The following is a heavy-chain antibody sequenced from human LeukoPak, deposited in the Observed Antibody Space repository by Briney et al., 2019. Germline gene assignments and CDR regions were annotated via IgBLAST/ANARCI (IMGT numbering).Heavy chain of an antibody. CDR3: ARMILLLGDVLTVPPRGFDY. J-gene: IGHJ4*02. CDR2: ISVYNGNT. V-gene: IGHV1-18*01. CDR1: GYTFTTYG. Sequence: ASVKVSCKASGYTFTTYGISWVRQAPGQGLEWLGRISVYNGNTNYAQKLQGRVTMTTDTSTSTAYMELRSQRSDDTAVYYCARMILLLGDVLTVPPRGFDYCGQGTLVTVSS. D-gene: IGHD3-9*01.